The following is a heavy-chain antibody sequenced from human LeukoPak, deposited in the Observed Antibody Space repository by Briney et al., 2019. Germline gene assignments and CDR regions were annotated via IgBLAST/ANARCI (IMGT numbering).Heavy chain of an antibody. CDR1: GFTFGDYA. Sequence: GRSLRLSCTASGFTFGDYAMSWVRQAPGKGLEWVGFIRSKACGGTTEYAASVKGRFTISRDDSKSIAYLQMNSLKTEDTAVYYCTRDRGYSSGWYTDAFDIWGQGTMVTVSS. CDR3: TRDRGYSSGWYTDAFDI. D-gene: IGHD6-19*01. V-gene: IGHV3-49*04. CDR2: IRSKACGGTT. J-gene: IGHJ3*02.